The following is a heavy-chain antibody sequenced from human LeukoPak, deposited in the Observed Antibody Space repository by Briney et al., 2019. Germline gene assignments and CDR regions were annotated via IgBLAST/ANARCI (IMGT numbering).Heavy chain of an antibody. J-gene: IGHJ4*02. CDR1: DGSICSYY. Sequence: SETLSLTCTVSDGSICSYYWSWLRQPLGRGLEWFGYLYYGGSIKYNPSLEGRVTMSADTSKAQFSLKLSSVTAADTAVNYCASLNTALVGRFDYWGQGILVTVSS. D-gene: IGHD5-18*01. CDR2: LYYGGSI. V-gene: IGHV4-59*08. CDR3: ASLNTALVGRFDY.